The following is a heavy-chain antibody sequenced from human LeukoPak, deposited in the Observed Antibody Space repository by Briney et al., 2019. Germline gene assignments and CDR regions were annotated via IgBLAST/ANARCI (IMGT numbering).Heavy chain of an antibody. J-gene: IGHJ4*02. CDR3: ARGDIVVVPTAVGSWDY. CDR2: IHSGGNT. Sequence: PGGSLRLSCAASGFTFSTYSMTWVRQAPGKGLEWVSVIHSGGNTFYADSVKGRFTISRDDSKNTLYLQMNSLRAEDTAVYYCARGDIVVVPTAVGSWDYWGQGTLVTVSP. CDR1: GFTFSTYS. V-gene: IGHV3-53*01. D-gene: IGHD2-2*01.